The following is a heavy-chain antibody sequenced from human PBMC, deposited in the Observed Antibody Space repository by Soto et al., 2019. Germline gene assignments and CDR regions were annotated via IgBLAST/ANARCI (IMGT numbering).Heavy chain of an antibody. CDR3: AKEGESRHFDFDY. Sequence: EVQLLESGGGLVQAGGSLRLSCVASGFTFSNCAMSWVRQAPGKGLEWVSGIGTSDDDTYYADSVKGRFTISRDNSESTLLLQMNSLRAEDTAVYYCAKEGESRHFDFDYWGQGTLVTVSS. CDR2: IGTSDDDT. J-gene: IGHJ4*02. V-gene: IGHV3-23*01. CDR1: GFTFSNCA. D-gene: IGHD1-26*01.